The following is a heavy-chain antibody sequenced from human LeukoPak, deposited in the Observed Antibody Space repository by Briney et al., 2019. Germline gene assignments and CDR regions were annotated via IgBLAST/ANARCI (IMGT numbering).Heavy chain of an antibody. Sequence: PSETLSLTCTVSGGSISSGSYYWSWIRQPPGKGLEWIGSIYYSGSTYYNPSLKSRVTISVDTSKNQFSLKLSSVTAADTAVYYCARGRLPTMIVVVPYFDYWGQGTLVTVSS. CDR1: GGSISSGSYY. D-gene: IGHD3-22*01. CDR2: IYYSGST. V-gene: IGHV4-39*07. CDR3: ARGRLPTMIVVVPYFDY. J-gene: IGHJ4*02.